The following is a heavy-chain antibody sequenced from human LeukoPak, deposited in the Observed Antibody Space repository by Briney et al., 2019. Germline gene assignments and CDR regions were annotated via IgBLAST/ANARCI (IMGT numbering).Heavy chain of an antibody. CDR3: ARAVAGRLNY. V-gene: IGHV6-1*01. Sequence: SQTLSLTCAIPGDSVSSNNAGWTWIRQSPSRGLEWLGRTYYRSKWYNDYAVSVKSRITISPDTSKNQFSLQLNSVTPEDTAVYYCARAVAGRLNYWGQGTLVTVSS. CDR2: TYYRSKWYN. CDR1: GDSVSSNNAG. D-gene: IGHD6-19*01. J-gene: IGHJ4*02.